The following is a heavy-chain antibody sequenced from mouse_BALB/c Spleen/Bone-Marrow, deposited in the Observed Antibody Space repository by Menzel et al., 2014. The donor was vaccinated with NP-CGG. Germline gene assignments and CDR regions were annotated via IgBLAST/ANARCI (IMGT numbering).Heavy chain of an antibody. J-gene: IGHJ4*01. CDR1: GFTFTDYF. CDR3: ASSCALDS. V-gene: IGHV7-3*02. Sequence: EVKVVESGGGLVQPGGSLRLSCATSGFTFTDYFMSWVRQPPGKALEWLGFIRNKANGYTTEYSASVKGRFTISRDNSQSILYLQLSTLRPEDSATYYCASSCALDSWGQGTSVTVSS. CDR2: IRNKANGYTT.